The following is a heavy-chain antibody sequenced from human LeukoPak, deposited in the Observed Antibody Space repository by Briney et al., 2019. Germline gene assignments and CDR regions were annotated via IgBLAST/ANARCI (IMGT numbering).Heavy chain of an antibody. J-gene: IGHJ4*02. CDR1: GFTFSSYS. D-gene: IGHD6-13*01. CDR2: ISSSSSYI. V-gene: IGHV3-21*01. Sequence: PGGSLRLSCAASGFTFSSYSMNWVRQAPGKGLEWVSSISSSSSYIYYADSVKGRFTISRDNAKNSLYLQMNSLRAEDTAVYYCASSFLCSSSCPLGGYWGQGTLVTVSS. CDR3: ASSFLCSSSCPLGGY.